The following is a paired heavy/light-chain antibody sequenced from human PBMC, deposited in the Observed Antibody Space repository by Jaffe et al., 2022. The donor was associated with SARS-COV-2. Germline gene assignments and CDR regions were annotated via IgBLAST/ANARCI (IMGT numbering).Light chain of an antibody. V-gene: IGKV2-30*01. J-gene: IGKJ1*01. CDR3: MQGTHWPRT. CDR1: QGLVFGDGNTY. CDR2: KVS. Sequence: DVVMTQSPLSLPVTLGQPASISCKSSQGLVFGDGNTYLNWFQQRPGQPPRRLIYKVSNRDSGVPDRFSGSGSGTDFTLKISRVEAEDVAVYYCMQGTHWPRTFGQGTKVEIK.
Heavy chain of an antibody. CDR2: IASDGRND. J-gene: IGHJ4*02. CDR1: GFTFSNYP. CDR3: STVSGSSGWYGPPPESDY. Sequence: QVQLVESGGGVVQPGRSLRLSCAASGFTFSNYPMYWVRQAPGKGLEWVAVIASDGRNDYYADSVRGRFTISRDNSMNTLYLQMNSLRVEDTAVYYCSTVSGSSGWYGPPPESDYWGQGTLVTVSS. V-gene: IGHV3-30*04. D-gene: IGHD6-19*01.